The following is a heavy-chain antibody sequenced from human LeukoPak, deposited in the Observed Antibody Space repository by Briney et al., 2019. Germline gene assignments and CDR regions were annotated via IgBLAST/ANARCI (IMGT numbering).Heavy chain of an antibody. CDR1: GFTFSSYA. CDR2: ISGSGGST. D-gene: IGHD3-22*01. Sequence: GGSLRLSCAASGFTFSSYAMSWVRQAPGKGLEWVSAISGSGGSTYYADSVKGRFTISRDNAKNSLYLQMNSLRAEDTAVYYCARIDDDTSGYYTDYWGQGTLVIVSS. CDR3: ARIDDDTSGYYTDY. V-gene: IGHV3-23*01. J-gene: IGHJ4*02.